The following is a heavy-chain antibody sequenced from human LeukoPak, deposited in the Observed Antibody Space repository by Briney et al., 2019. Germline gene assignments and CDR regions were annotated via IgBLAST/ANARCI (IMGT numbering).Heavy chain of an antibody. V-gene: IGHV4-61*02. CDR3: ARRALLLWFGQPTQIDY. Sequence: TLSLTCTVSGGSISSGSYYWSWIRQPAGKGLEWIGRIYTSGSTNYNPSLKSRVTISVDTSKNQFSLKLSSVTAADTAVYYCARRALLLWFGQPTQIDYWGQGTLVTVSS. D-gene: IGHD3-10*01. J-gene: IGHJ4*02. CDR2: IYTSGST. CDR1: GGSISSGSYY.